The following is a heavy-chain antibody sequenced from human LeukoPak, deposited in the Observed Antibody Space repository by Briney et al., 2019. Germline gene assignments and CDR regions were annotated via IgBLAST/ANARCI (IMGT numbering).Heavy chain of an antibody. J-gene: IGHJ6*03. CDR3: ARVLTGYYYYMDV. CDR1: GFTFGSYA. D-gene: IGHD2-15*01. CDR2: IISNGGST. Sequence: PGGSLRLSCAASGFTFGSYAMHWVRQAPGQGLEYVSGIISNGGSTYYANSVKGRFTISRDNSKNTLYLQMGSLRAEDTAVYYCARVLTGYYYYMDVWGKGTTVTVSS. V-gene: IGHV3-64*01.